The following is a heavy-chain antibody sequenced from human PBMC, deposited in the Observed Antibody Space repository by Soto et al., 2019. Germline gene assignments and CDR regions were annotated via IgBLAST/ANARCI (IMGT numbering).Heavy chain of an antibody. CDR2: ISGSGGRT. J-gene: IGHJ3*02. D-gene: IGHD3-16*01. CDR1: GFPFSGYA. CDR3: AKGGYYSLFDI. V-gene: IGHV3-23*01. Sequence: GGSLRPSCLASGFPFSGYAMSWVRQTPGKGLEWVSGISGSGGRTYYADSVEGRFTIYRDNSNNTLSLQMHILRVEDTAVYFCAKGGYYSLFDIWGQGTMVTVSS.